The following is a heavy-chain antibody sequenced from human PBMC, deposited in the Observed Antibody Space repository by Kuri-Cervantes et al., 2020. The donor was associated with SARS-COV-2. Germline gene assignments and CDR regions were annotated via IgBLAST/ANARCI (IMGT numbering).Heavy chain of an antibody. CDR1: GFTFSSYA. D-gene: IGHD3-10*01. J-gene: IGHJ3*02. Sequence: LSLTCAASGFTFSSYAMSWVRQAPGKGLEWVAVISYDGSNKYYADSVKGRFTISRDNSKNTPYLQMNSLRAEDTAVYYCARVEITMVRGPHGAFDIWGQGTMVTVSS. V-gene: IGHV3-30-3*01. CDR2: ISYDGSNK. CDR3: ARVEITMVRGPHGAFDI.